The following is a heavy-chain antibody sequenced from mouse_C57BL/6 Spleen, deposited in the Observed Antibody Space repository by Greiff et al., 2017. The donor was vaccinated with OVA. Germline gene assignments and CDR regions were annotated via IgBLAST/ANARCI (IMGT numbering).Heavy chain of an antibody. CDR3: ARGGYDDAIDY. J-gene: IGHJ4*01. V-gene: IGHV1-82*01. D-gene: IGHD2-3*01. Sequence: VQLQEPGPELVKPGASVKLSCKASGYAFSSSWMNWVKQRPGQGLEWIGQIYPGDGDTNYNGKFKGKATLTADKSSSTAYMQLSSLTSEDSAVYFCARGGYDDAIDYWGQGTSVTVSA. CDR2: IYPGDGDT. CDR1: GYAFSSSW.